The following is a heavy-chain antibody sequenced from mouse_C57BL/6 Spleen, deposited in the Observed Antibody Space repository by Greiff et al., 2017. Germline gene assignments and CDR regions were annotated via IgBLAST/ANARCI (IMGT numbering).Heavy chain of an antibody. CDR3: ARGSLITTVVAYYAMDY. V-gene: IGHV14-3*01. D-gene: IGHD1-1*01. CDR1: GFNIKNTY. J-gene: IGHJ4*01. CDR2: IDPANGNT. Sequence: VQLQQSVAELVRPGASVKLSCTASGFNIKNTYMHWVKQRPEQGLEWIGRIDPANGNTKYAPKFQGKATITADTSSNTAYLQLSSLTSEDTAIYYCARGSLITTVVAYYAMDYWGQGTSVTVSS.